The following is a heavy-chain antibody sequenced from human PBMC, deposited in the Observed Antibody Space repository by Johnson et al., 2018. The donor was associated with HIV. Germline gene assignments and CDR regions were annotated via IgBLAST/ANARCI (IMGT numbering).Heavy chain of an antibody. CDR1: GFTFSGSA. CDR3: ARGTGTDDAFDI. J-gene: IGHJ3*02. V-gene: IGHV3-73*01. CDR2: IRSKANSYAT. Sequence: VQLVESGGGLVQPGGSLKLSCAASGFTFSGSAMHWVRQASGKGLEWVGRIRSKANSYATAYAASVKGRFTISRDDSKNTAYLQMNSLRAEDTAVYYCARGTGTDDAFDIWGQGTMVTVSS. D-gene: IGHD1-1*01.